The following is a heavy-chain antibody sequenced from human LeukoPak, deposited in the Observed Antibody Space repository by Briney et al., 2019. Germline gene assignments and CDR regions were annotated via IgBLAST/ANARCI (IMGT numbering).Heavy chain of an antibody. CDR1: GFSLSNSN. CDR2: ISGSSTTI. D-gene: IGHD3-10*01. CDR3: ARDRLPMVRGATGFDP. J-gene: IGHJ5*02. Sequence: PGGSLRLSCAASGFSLSNSNMNWVRQAPGKGLEWVSFISGSSTTIYYADSVKGRFAISRDNAKNSLYLQMNSLRAEDTAVYYCARDRLPMVRGATGFDPWGQGTLVTVSS. V-gene: IGHV3-48*04.